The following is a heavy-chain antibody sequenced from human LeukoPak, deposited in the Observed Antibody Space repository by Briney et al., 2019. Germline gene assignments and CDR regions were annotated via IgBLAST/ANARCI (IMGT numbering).Heavy chain of an antibody. CDR1: GFTFSSYA. D-gene: IGHD3-9*01. CDR3: AKAPGGPLRYFDWLLEY. Sequence: GGSLRLSCAASGFTFSSYAMSWVRQAPGKGLEWVSAISGSGGSTYYADSVKGRFTISRDNSKNTLYLQMNSLRAEDTAVYYCAKAPGGPLRYFDWLLEYWGQGTLVTVSP. V-gene: IGHV3-23*01. J-gene: IGHJ4*02. CDR2: ISGSGGST.